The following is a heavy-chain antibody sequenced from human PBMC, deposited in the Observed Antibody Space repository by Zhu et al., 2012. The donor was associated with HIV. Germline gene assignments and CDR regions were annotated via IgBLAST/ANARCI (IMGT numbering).Heavy chain of an antibody. CDR3: ATHKLGDDYKPGYFQH. V-gene: IGHV4-39*07. D-gene: IGHD5-24*01. Sequence: QVQLQESGPGLVKSSETLSLTCTVSGGSITSSSYYWGWIRQPPGKGLEWIGSIYYSGSTYYKSSLKSRVTISIDTSKNQFSLKLSSVTAADTAVYFCATHKLGDDYKPGYFQHWGQGTLVTVFS. CDR2: IYYSGST. CDR1: GGSITSSSYY. J-gene: IGHJ1*01.